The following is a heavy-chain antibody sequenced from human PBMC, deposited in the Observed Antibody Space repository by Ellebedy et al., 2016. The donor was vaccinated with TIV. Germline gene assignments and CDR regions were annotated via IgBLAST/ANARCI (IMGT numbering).Heavy chain of an antibody. CDR1: GFTFSGSG. V-gene: IGHV3-23*01. D-gene: IGHD6-19*01. J-gene: IGHJ5*02. CDR3: AKDREYSSAWYSGDT. Sequence: GESLKISCAASGFTFSGSGMTWVRQAPGKGLEWVSSITGGGHRTFYADSVKGRFTISRENSKNTLYLQMSSLGAEDTAVYYCAKDREYSSAWYSGDTWGQGTLVTVSS. CDR2: ITGGGHRT.